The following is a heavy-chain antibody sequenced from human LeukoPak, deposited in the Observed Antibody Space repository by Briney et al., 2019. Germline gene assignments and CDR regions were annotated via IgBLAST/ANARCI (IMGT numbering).Heavy chain of an antibody. CDR1: GDSVSSNSAA. CDR2: TYYRSKWYN. V-gene: IGHV6-1*01. D-gene: IGHD3-10*01. Sequence: SQTLSLTCAISGDSVSSNSAAWNWIRQSPSRGLEWLGRTYYRSKWYNDYAVSVKSRITINPDTSKNQFSLQLNSVTPEDTAVYYCARVMMVGNRGRSWFGELSFDYWGQGTLVTVSS. CDR3: ARVMMVGNRGRSWFGELSFDY. J-gene: IGHJ4*02.